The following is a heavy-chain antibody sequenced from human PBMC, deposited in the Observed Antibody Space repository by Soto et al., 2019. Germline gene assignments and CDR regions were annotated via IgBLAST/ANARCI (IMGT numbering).Heavy chain of an antibody. CDR3: ARVGWLQLMGYYYGMDV. V-gene: IGHV4-30-4*01. CDR1: GGSISSGDYY. CDR2: IYYSGST. D-gene: IGHD5-12*01. J-gene: IGHJ6*02. Sequence: QVHLQESGPGLVKPSQTLSLTCTVSGGSISSGDYYWSWIRQPPGKGLEWIGYIYYSGSTYYNPSLKSRVTISVDTSKNQFSLKLSSVTAADTAVYYCARVGWLQLMGYYYGMDVWGQGTTVTVSS.